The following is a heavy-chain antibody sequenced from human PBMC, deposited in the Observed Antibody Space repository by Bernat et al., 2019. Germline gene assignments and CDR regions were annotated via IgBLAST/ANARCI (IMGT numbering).Heavy chain of an antibody. CDR2: INSDESGT. CDR1: GFTFSDYW. J-gene: IGHJ4*02. CDR3: ARGGIAARIDY. D-gene: IGHD6-6*01. V-gene: IGHV3-74*01. Sequence: EVQLVESGGGLVQPGGSLRLSCAASGFTFSDYWMHWVRQAPGKGLLWVSRINSDESGTSYADSVKGRFASSRDNAKNTLYLQMNSLRAEDTAVYYCARGGIAARIDYWGQGTLVTVSS.